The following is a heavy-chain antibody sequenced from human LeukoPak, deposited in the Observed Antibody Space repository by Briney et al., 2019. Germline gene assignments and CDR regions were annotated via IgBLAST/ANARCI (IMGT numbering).Heavy chain of an antibody. Sequence: PSETLSLTCTVSGGAISSDNYYWGWIRQPPGKGLEWIGSINYSGTTYCNPSLKSRVSISVDTSRTQFSLRLSSVTAADTAVYYCARLSDYWGQGTLVTVSS. CDR3: ARLSDY. J-gene: IGHJ4*02. CDR2: INYSGTT. CDR1: GGAISSDNYY. V-gene: IGHV4-39*01.